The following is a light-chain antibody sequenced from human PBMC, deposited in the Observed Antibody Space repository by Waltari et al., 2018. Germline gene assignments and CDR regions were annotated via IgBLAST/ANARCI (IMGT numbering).Light chain of an antibody. V-gene: IGLV2-8*01. Sequence: QSALTQPPSASGSPGQSVTISCTGTRSDVGGHNYVSWYQQHPGKAPKLMIYEVTKRPSGVPDRFSGSKSGNTASLTVSGLQAEDEADYYCSSYAGSTNLVFGGGTKLTVL. J-gene: IGLJ2*01. CDR2: EVT. CDR3: SSYAGSTNLV. CDR1: RSDVGGHNY.